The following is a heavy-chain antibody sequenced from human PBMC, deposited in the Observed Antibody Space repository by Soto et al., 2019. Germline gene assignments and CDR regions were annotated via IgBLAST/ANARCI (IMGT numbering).Heavy chain of an antibody. V-gene: IGHV4-59*13. CDR2: IYYTGST. J-gene: IGHJ4*02. D-gene: IGHD6-19*01. Sequence: QVQLQEWGPGLVKPSETLSLTCSVSGVSISSYYWSWIRQPPGKGLEWIGSIYYTGSTNYNPSLKSRVTISVDTSKHQFSLKMNSVTAADTAMYYCATSRGWDYFAYWGQGPLVTVSS. CDR1: GVSISSYY. CDR3: ATSRGWDYFAY.